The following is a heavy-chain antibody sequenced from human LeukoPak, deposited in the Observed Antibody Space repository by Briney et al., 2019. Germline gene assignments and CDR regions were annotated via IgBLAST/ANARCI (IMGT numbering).Heavy chain of an antibody. J-gene: IGHJ4*02. CDR3: AKPAISSRGWYYDC. CDR2: ISATGGTT. D-gene: IGHD6-19*01. V-gene: IGHV3-23*01. Sequence: GGSLRLSCAASGFTFSSYSMNWVRQAPGKGLEWVSAISATGGTTYYADSVKGRFTISRDNSKNTLYLQMNSLRAEDTAVYYCAKPAISSRGWYYDCWGQGTLVTVSS. CDR1: GFTFSSYS.